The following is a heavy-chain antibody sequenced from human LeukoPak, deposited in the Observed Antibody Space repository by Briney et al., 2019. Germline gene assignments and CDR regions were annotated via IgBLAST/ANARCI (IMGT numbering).Heavy chain of an antibody. D-gene: IGHD4-11*01. CDR1: GFTFDDYG. CDR3: ARRGSNPRAFDY. CDR2: INWNGGST. J-gene: IGHJ4*02. V-gene: IGHV3-20*04. Sequence: GGSLRLSCAASGFTFDDYGMSWVRQAPGKGLEWVSGINWNGGSTGYADSVKGRFTTSRDNAKNSLYLQMNSLRAEDTALYYCARRGSNPRAFDYWGQGTLVTVSS.